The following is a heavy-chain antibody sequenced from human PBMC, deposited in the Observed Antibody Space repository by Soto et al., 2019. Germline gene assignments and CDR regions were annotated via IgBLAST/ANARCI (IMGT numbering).Heavy chain of an antibody. CDR2: IYHSGST. J-gene: IGHJ4*02. CDR3: ARSTRSGTTFDY. V-gene: IGHV4-34*01. Sequence: SETLSLTCAVYGGSFSGYYWSWIRQPPGKGLEWIGEIYHSGSTSFNPSLKSRVTISVDKSKNQFSLKLSSVTAADTAVYYCARSTRSGTTFDYWGQGTLVTVSS. CDR1: GGSFSGYY. D-gene: IGHD4-17*01.